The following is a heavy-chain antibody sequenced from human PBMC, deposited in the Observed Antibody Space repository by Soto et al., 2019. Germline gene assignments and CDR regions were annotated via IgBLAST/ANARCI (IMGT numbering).Heavy chain of an antibody. CDR2: IIPIFGPA. J-gene: IGHJ4*02. Sequence: QVQQVQSGSEVKKPGSSVRVSCKASGGSVSNSAISWLRQAPGQGLEWMGGIIPIFGPAIYARKFQGRFTISADESTGTAYMELNNVRSDDTAVYYCGRGSSLTKVEYWGQGTLATVSS. D-gene: IGHD6-6*01. CDR1: GGSVSNSA. CDR3: GRGSSLTKVEY. V-gene: IGHV1-69*01.